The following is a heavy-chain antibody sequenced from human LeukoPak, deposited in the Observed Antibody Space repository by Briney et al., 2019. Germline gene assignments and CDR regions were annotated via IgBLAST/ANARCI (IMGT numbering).Heavy chain of an antibody. D-gene: IGHD6-13*01. V-gene: IGHV1-46*01. J-gene: IGHJ4*02. CDR3: ARESRQQLVLRY. CDR2: INPSGGST. CDR1: GYTFTSYY. Sequence: ASVKVSCKASGYTFTSYYMHWVRQAPGQGLEWMGIINPSGGSTGYAQKFQGRVTMTRDTSTSTVYMELSSLRSEDTAVYYCARESRQQLVLRYWGQGTLVTVSS.